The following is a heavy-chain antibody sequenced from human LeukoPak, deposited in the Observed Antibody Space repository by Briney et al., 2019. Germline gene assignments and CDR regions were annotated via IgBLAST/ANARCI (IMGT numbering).Heavy chain of an antibody. CDR2: ISGSGGST. D-gene: IGHD3-9*01. CDR1: GFTFSSYA. CDR3: AKDPGGLRYFDWPSYYFDY. V-gene: IGHV3-23*01. J-gene: IGHJ4*02. Sequence: GGSLRLSCAASGFTFSSYATSWVRQAPGKGLEWVSAISGSGGSTYYADSVKGRFTISRDNSKNTLYLQMNSLRAEDTAVYYCAKDPGGLRYFDWPSYYFDYWGQGTLVTVSS.